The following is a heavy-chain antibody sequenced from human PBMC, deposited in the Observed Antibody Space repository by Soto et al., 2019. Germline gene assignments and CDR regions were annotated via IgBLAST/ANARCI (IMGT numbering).Heavy chain of an antibody. CDR1: GFTFNSYW. CDR2: INFDGTIT. V-gene: IGHV3-74*01. Sequence: EVQLLESGGGLVQPGGSLRLSCAASGFTFNSYWFHWVRQGPGKGLVWVSGINFDGTITNYADSVKGRSTIPSDNAKNHLYRQMTSLGAEETAVYYCARGGFRQWLLDYWGQGSLVTVSS. CDR3: ARGGFRQWLLDY. D-gene: IGHD5-12*01. J-gene: IGHJ4*02.